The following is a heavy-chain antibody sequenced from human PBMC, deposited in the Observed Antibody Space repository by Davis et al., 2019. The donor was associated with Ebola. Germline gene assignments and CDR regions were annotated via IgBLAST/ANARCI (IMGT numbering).Heavy chain of an antibody. D-gene: IGHD3-16*01. Sequence: ASVKVSCKASGYTLTSYYMHWVRQAPGQGLEWMGIINPSGGSTSYAQKFQGRVTMTRDKSISTAYMELSSLRSEDTAVYYCATVLGELPGGTYYYGMDVWGQGTTVTVSS. CDR2: INPSGGST. J-gene: IGHJ6*02. CDR1: GYTLTSYY. V-gene: IGHV1-46*01. CDR3: ATVLGELPGGTYYYGMDV.